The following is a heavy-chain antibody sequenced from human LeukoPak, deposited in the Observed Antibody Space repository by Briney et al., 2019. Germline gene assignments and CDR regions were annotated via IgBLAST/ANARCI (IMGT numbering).Heavy chain of an antibody. CDR2: IYYSGST. V-gene: IGHV4-61*01. CDR3: ARDGDY. Sequence: PSETLSLTCTVSGGSVSSGSYYWSWIRQPPGKGLEWIGYIYYSGSTNYNPSLKSRVTISVDTSKNQFSLKLSSVTAADTAVYYCARDGDYWGQGTLVTVPS. J-gene: IGHJ4*02. CDR1: GGSVSSGSYY.